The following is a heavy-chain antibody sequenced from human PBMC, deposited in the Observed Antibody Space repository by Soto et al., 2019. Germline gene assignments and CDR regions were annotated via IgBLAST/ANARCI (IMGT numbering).Heavy chain of an antibody. J-gene: IGHJ6*02. CDR3: ARKVVVAANYYYYGMDA. V-gene: IGHV1-2*04. CDR2: IYPNSGGT. CDR1: GYTFTGYY. D-gene: IGHD2-15*01. Sequence: ASVKVSCKASGYTFTGYYIHWVRQAPGQGLEWMGWIYPNSGGTIYAQKFQGWVTMTRDTSISTAYMELSRLRSDDTAMYYCARKVVVAANYYYYGMDAWGQGTTVTVSS.